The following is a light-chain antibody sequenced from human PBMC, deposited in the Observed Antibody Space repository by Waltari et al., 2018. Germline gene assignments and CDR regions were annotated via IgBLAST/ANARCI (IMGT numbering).Light chain of an antibody. CDR1: ALPNKY. CDR2: DDN. Sequence: YELTQPPSVSVSPGQTARITCSGDALPNKYAFRYQQKSGQAPVLISNDDNKRPSGSPVRFSGASSGAMATLTSSGAQVEDEADCYCNTTHSTGKHVVCGGGTKVTVL. V-gene: IGLV3-10*01. CDR3: NTTHSTGKHVV. J-gene: IGLJ2*01.